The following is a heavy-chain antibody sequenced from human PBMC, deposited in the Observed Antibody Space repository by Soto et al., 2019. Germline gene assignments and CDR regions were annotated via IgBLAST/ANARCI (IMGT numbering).Heavy chain of an antibody. CDR1: GDSISTYY. CDR2: LYYGRSA. D-gene: IGHD2-8*02. V-gene: IGHV4-59*01. Sequence: PSETLSLTCAVSGDSISTYYCMWIRQPPGKGLGSIGYLYYGRSANYNPSLKSRVTLSVDTSTNQCSLTLSSMTAADTAVYYCARDKITGLFDYWGQGTLVTVSS. J-gene: IGHJ4*02. CDR3: ARDKITGLFDY.